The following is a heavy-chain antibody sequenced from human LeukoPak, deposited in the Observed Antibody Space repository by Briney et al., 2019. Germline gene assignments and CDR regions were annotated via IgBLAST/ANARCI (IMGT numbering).Heavy chain of an antibody. J-gene: IGHJ4*02. CDR2: INPNSGGT. Sequence: GASVKVSCKASGYTFTSYYMHWVRQAPGQGLEWMGWINPNSGGTNYAQKFQGRVTMTRDTSISTAYMELSRLRSDDTAVYYCARAGEWEPHYFDYWGQGTLVTVSS. V-gene: IGHV1-2*02. CDR1: GYTFTSYY. D-gene: IGHD1-26*01. CDR3: ARAGEWEPHYFDY.